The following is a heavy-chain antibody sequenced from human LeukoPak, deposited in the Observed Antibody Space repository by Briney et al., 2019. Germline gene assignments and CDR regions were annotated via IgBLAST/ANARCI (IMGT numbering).Heavy chain of an antibody. CDR3: ARRRSITMIVVVISSAFDI. D-gene: IGHD3-22*01. J-gene: IGHJ3*02. CDR2: IYYSGST. V-gene: IGHV4-39*07. Sequence: SETLSLTCTVSGGSISSSSYYWGWIRQPPGKGLEWIGSIYYSGSTYYNPSLKSRVTISVDTSKNQFSLKLSSVTAADTAVYYCARRRSITMIVVVISSAFDIWGQGTMVTVSS. CDR1: GGSISSSSYY.